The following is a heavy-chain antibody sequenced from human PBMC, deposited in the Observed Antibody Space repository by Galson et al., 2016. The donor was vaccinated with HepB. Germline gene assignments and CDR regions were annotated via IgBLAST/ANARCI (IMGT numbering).Heavy chain of an antibody. D-gene: IGHD3-3*01. Sequence: TLSLTCTVSGGSISSGGHYWSWLRQHPGKGLEWIGYIYYSGSTHYNPSLQSRLTMSVDTSKNQFSLKLGSVTAADTAVYYCARGPIFGVVISPFDSWGQGTLVTVSS. CDR1: GGSISSGGHY. CDR3: ARGPIFGVVISPFDS. V-gene: IGHV4-31*03. CDR2: IYYSGST. J-gene: IGHJ4*02.